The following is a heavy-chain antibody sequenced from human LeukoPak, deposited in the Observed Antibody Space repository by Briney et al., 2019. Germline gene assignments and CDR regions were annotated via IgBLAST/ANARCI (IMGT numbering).Heavy chain of an antibody. CDR2: FDPEDGET. V-gene: IGHV1-24*01. CDR3: ATSVGYCTNGVCPPDY. CDR1: GYTLTELS. Sequence: ASVKVSCKVSGYTLTELSMHWVRQAPGKGLEWMGGFDPEDGETIYAQKFQGRVTMTEDTSTDTAYMELSSLRSEDTAVYYCATSVGYCTNGVCPPDYWGQGTLVTVSS. D-gene: IGHD2-8*01. J-gene: IGHJ4*02.